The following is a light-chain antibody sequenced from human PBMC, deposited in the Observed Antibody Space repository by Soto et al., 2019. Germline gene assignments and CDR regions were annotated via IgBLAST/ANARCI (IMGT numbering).Light chain of an antibody. CDR1: QTVSSN. V-gene: IGKV3-15*01. CDR3: QQYNNWPRT. CDR2: GAS. Sequence: EMVMTQSPATLSVSPGEGATLSCRASQTVSSNLAWYQQVPGQAPRLLIYGASTRATGVPARFSGSGSGTEFTLTISRLQSEDFAVYYCQQYNNWPRTFGQGTKVEVK. J-gene: IGKJ1*01.